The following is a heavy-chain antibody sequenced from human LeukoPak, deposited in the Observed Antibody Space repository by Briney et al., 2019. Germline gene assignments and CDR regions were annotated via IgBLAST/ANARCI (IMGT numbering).Heavy chain of an antibody. CDR1: GYTFTNYG. CDR2: MNPNSGNT. V-gene: IGHV1-8*02. CDR3: AREGVYCSGGSCNDAFDI. J-gene: IGHJ3*02. Sequence: ASVKVSCKASGYTFTNYGFNWVRQAPGQGLEWMGWMNPNSGNTGYAQKFQGRVTMTRNTSISTAYMELSSLRSDDTAVYYCAREGVYCSGGSCNDAFDIWGQGTMVTVSS. D-gene: IGHD2-15*01.